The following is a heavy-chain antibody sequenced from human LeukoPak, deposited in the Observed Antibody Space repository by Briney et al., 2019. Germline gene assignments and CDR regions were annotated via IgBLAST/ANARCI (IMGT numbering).Heavy chain of an antibody. CDR3: ARDSSSWYFDY. CDR2: ISNNGATT. D-gene: IGHD6-13*01. J-gene: IGHJ4*02. V-gene: IGHV3-64*01. CDR1: GFTFSNYA. Sequence: GGSLRLSCVASGFTFSNYAFHWVRQAPGKGLEYVSAISNNGATTYYANSVKGRFIISRDNSKNTVYLQMGSLRTEDMGVYYCARDSSSWYFDYWGQGTLVTVSS.